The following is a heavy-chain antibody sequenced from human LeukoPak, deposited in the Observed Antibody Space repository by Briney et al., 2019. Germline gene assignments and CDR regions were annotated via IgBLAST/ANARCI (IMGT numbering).Heavy chain of an antibody. CDR1: GGSISSYC. J-gene: IGHJ4*02. V-gene: IGHV4-59*01. CDR2: IYYSGST. CDR3: ATGEADYDY. Sequence: SETLSLTCTVSGGSISSYCWSWIRQPPGKGLEWIGYIYYSGSTNYNPSLKSRVTISVDTSKNQFSLKLSSVTAADTAVYYCATGEADYDYWGQGTLVTVSS. D-gene: IGHD3-10*01.